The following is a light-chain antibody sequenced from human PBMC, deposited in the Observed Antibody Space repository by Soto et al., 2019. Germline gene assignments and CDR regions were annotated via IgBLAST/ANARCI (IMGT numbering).Light chain of an antibody. CDR3: QQSYSTPFT. V-gene: IGKV1-39*01. Sequence: DIQMTQSPSSLSASVGDRITITCRTSQSIRTYLNWFHQKPGKAPKLLIFAASSLQGGVPSRFSGSGSGTDFTLTISSLQPEDFATYDCQQSYSTPFTFGPGTKVDIK. CDR1: QSIRTY. J-gene: IGKJ3*01. CDR2: AAS.